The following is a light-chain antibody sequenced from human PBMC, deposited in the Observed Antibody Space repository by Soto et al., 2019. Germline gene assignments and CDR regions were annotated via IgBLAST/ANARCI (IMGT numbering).Light chain of an antibody. Sequence: ENVLTQSPGTLSLSPGERATLSCRASQSVSSYLAWYQQKPGQAPRLLIYDASNRATGIPARFSGSGSGTDFTLTISSLEPEDFAVYYCQQRSNWPPRVTFGGGTKVEIK. CDR3: QQRSNWPPRVT. J-gene: IGKJ4*01. CDR2: DAS. CDR1: QSVSSY. V-gene: IGKV3-11*01.